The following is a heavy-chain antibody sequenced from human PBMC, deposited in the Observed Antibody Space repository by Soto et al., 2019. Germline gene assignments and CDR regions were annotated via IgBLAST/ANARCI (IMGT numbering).Heavy chain of an antibody. Sequence: SVKVSCKASGGTFSSYAISWVRQAPGQGLEWMGGIIPIFGTANYAQKFQGRVTITADESTSTAYMELSSLRSEDTAVYYCARKNIAAHPSQNRIYYFDYWGQGTLVTGSS. CDR3: ARKNIAAHPSQNRIYYFDY. V-gene: IGHV1-69*13. D-gene: IGHD6-13*01. CDR1: GGTFSSYA. CDR2: IIPIFGTA. J-gene: IGHJ4*02.